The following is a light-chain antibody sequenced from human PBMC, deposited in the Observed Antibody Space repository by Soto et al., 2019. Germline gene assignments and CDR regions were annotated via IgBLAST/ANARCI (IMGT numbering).Light chain of an antibody. Sequence: DTMLTQSPGTLALSPVEGATLSCRASQSLSGRYLAWYQQKPGQAPRLLIYGASTRATGIPDRFSGSGSGTDFTLTISRLEPEDFAVYYCQQYDSSPRTFGQGTKVDIK. CDR1: QSLSGRY. V-gene: IGKV3-20*01. J-gene: IGKJ1*01. CDR3: QQYDSSPRT. CDR2: GAS.